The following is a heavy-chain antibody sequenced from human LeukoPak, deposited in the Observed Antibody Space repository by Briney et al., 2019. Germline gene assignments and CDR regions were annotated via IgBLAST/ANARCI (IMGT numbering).Heavy chain of an antibody. Sequence: GGSLRLSCAASGFTFSSYAMSWVRQAQGKGLEWVSAISGSGGSTYYADSVKGLFTTSRDNSKNTLYLQMNSLRAEDTAVYYCAKDRAIAVAGPDAFDTWGQGTMVTVSS. CDR2: ISGSGGST. V-gene: IGHV3-23*01. CDR1: GFTFSSYA. J-gene: IGHJ3*02. D-gene: IGHD6-19*01. CDR3: AKDRAIAVAGPDAFDT.